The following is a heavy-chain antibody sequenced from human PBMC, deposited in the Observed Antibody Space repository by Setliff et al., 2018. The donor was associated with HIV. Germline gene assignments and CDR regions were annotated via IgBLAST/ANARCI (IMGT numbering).Heavy chain of an antibody. Sequence: ASVKVSCKASGYIFTTFGFSWVRQAPGQGLEWMGWINTHNGNTHYAQRFQGRVTMTWDTSTSTVYMELSSLRSEDTAFYYCARSAHDSETGYWGQGTLVTVSS. CDR3: ARSAHDSETGY. CDR2: INTHNGNT. V-gene: IGHV1-18*01. J-gene: IGHJ4*02. D-gene: IGHD5-12*01. CDR1: GYIFTTFG.